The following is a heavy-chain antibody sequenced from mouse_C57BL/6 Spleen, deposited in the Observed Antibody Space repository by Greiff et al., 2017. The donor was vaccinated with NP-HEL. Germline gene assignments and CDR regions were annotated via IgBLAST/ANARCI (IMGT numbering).Heavy chain of an antibody. CDR3: ARAPYDYDGGYYAMDY. CDR1: GFTFSSYA. J-gene: IGHJ4*01. Sequence: DVKLVESGGGLVKPGGSLKLSCAASGFTFSSYAMSWVRQTPEKRLEWVATISDGGSYTYYPDNVKGRFTISRDNAKNNLYLQMSHLKSEDTAMYYCARAPYDYDGGYYAMDYWGQGTSVTVSS. V-gene: IGHV5-4*03. CDR2: ISDGGSYT. D-gene: IGHD2-4*01.